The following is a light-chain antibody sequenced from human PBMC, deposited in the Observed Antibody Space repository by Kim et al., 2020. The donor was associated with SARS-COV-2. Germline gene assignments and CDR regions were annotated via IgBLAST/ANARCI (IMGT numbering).Light chain of an antibody. CDR2: GKN. Sequence: SSELTQDPAVSVALGQTVRITCQGDSLRLSYASWYQQKPGQAPVLVIYGKNNRPSGIPDRFSGSSSGNTASLTITGAQAEDEADYYCNSRDSSGYHLVFGGGTQLTVL. CDR1: SLRLSY. J-gene: IGLJ2*01. CDR3: NSRDSSGYHLV. V-gene: IGLV3-19*01.